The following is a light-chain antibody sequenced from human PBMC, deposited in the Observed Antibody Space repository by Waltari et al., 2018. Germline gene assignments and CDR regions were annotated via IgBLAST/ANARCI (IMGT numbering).Light chain of an antibody. J-gene: IGKJ3*01. CDR3: QQYNSAPFT. V-gene: IGKV1-5*03. Sequence: DIQMTQSPSPLSASVGDRVTITCRASQGISSWLAWYQQKPGKAPKLLIYKASSFQSGVPSRFSGGGSGTDFTLTISSLQPEDFATYYCQQYNSAPFTFGPGTILDIK. CDR2: KAS. CDR1: QGISSW.